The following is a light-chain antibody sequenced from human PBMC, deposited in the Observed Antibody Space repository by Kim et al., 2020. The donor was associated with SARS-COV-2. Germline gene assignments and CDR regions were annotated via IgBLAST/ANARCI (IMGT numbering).Light chain of an antibody. J-gene: IGKJ2*01. V-gene: IGKV3-15*01. CDR2: GVS. CDR1: QPINSD. Sequence: ILMTQSPVALSLSPGERATLSCRASQPINSDLAWYQQKPGQAPRLLIYGVSNRATGVPARFRGSGSGTEFTLTISSLQSEDFAMYYCQQYTDWPPHTFGQGTKVDIK. CDR3: QQYTDWPPHT.